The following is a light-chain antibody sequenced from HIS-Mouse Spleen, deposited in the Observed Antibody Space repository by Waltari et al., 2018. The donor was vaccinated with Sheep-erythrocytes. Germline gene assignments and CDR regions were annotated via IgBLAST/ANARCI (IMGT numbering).Light chain of an antibody. Sequence: QSALTQPASVSGSPGQSITISCTGTSSDVGRYKLVSWYQQHPGKAPKLMIYEGSKRPSGVSNRFSGSKSGNTASLTISGLQAEDEADYYCCSYAGSSTPWVFGGGTKLTVL. CDR1: SSDVGRYKL. CDR3: CSYAGSSTPWV. J-gene: IGLJ3*02. CDR2: EGS. V-gene: IGLV2-23*01.